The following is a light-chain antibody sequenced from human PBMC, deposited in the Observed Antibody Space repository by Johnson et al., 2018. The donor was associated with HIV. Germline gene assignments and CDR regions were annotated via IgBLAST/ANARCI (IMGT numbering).Light chain of an antibody. CDR1: SSNIGNNY. Sequence: QSVLTQPPSVSAAPGQKVTISCSGSSSNIGNNYVSWYQQLPGTAPKLLIYDNNKRPSGIPDRFSGSKSGTSATLGITGLQTRDEADYYCGTWDSSLCAYVFGTGTKVTV. J-gene: IGLJ1*01. CDR2: DNN. CDR3: GTWDSSLCAYV. V-gene: IGLV1-51*01.